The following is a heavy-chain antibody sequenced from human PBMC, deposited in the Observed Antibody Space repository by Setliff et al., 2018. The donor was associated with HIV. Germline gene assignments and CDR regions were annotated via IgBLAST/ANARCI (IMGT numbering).Heavy chain of an antibody. J-gene: IGHJ3*02. CDR3: ARVPPGREAFDI. Sequence: GASVKVSCKASGGTFSTYAVSWVRQAPGQGLEWMGGIITIFGTENYAQKFQGGVTITADESTSTAYMELSSLRSEDTAVYYCARVPPGREAFDIWGQGTMVTVSS. CDR2: IITIFGTE. V-gene: IGHV1-69*13. CDR1: GGTFSTYA.